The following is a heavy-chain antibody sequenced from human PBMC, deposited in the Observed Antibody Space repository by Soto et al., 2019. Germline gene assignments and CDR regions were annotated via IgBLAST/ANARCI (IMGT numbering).Heavy chain of an antibody. V-gene: IGHV3-23*01. D-gene: IGHD3-9*01. CDR3: AKPVLRYFDWLLCPFDY. J-gene: IGHJ4*02. CDR2: ISGSGGST. Sequence: GGSLRLSCAASGFTFSSYAMSWVRQAPGKGLEWVSAISGSGGSTYYADSVKGRFTISRDNSKNTLYLQMNSLRAEDTAVYYCAKPVLRYFDWLLCPFDYWGQGTLVTVSS. CDR1: GFTFSSYA.